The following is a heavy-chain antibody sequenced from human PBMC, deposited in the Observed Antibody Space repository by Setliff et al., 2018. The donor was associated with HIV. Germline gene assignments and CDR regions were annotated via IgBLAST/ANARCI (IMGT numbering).Heavy chain of an antibody. CDR1: GFSFSLYA. CDR2: ISGSGRKT. D-gene: IGHD3-3*01. Sequence: AGGSLRLSCKATGFSFSLYAMSWVRQAPGKGLEWGSSISGSGRKTYYGDSVKGRFTISRDNSWDTVDLQMNTLRAEDTAVYYCARLAYYDFWNGYSYYMDVWGKGTTVTVSS. V-gene: IGHV3-23*01. J-gene: IGHJ6*03. CDR3: ARLAYYDFWNGYSYYMDV.